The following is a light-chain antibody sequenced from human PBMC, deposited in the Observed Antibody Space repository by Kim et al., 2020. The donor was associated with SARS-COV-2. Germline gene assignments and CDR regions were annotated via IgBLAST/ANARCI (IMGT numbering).Light chain of an antibody. CDR3: QVRDSSSDWV. CDR2: YDT. CDR1: NIGSKS. J-gene: IGLJ3*02. V-gene: IGLV3-21*04. Sequence: VAPGKTAWITCGGNNIGSKSVPWYQQKPGQAPVLVIYYDTNRPSGIPERFSGSNSGDTATLTISRVEAGDEADYYCQVRDSSSDWVFGGGTQLTVL.